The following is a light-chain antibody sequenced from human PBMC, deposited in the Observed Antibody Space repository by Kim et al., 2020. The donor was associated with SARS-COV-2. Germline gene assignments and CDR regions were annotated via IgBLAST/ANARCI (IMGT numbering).Light chain of an antibody. CDR1: ALPKQY. Sequence: SPGQTARITCSGNALPKQYAYWYQQKPGQAPVLVIYKDSERPSGIPERFSGSSSGTTVTLTISGVQAEDEADYYCQSSDSSGNYLVFGGGTQLT. CDR3: QSSDSSGNYLV. CDR2: KDS. J-gene: IGLJ3*02. V-gene: IGLV3-25*03.